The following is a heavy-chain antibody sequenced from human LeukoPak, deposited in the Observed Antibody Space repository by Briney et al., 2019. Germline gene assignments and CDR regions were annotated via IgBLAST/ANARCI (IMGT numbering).Heavy chain of an antibody. V-gene: IGHV3-7*04. J-gene: IGHJ6*02. CDR2: IKQDGSEK. CDR1: GLTFSSYW. CDR3: ARIVVVPARYYYYGMDV. Sequence: GGSLRLSCAASGLTFSSYWMSWVRQAPGKGLEWVANIKQDGSEKYYVDSVKGRFTISRDNAKNSLYLQMNSLRAEDTAVYYCARIVVVPARYYYYGMDVWGQGTTVTVSS. D-gene: IGHD2-2*01.